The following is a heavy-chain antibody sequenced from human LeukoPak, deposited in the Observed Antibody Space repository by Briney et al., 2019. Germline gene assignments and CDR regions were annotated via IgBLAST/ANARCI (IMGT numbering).Heavy chain of an antibody. CDR1: GGSFSGHY. CDR2: INHSGST. CDR3: ARAEVGYCSSTSCPTEFDY. D-gene: IGHD2-2*01. Sequence: SETLSLTCAVYGGSFSGHYWSWIRQPPGKGLEWIGEINHSGSTNYNPSLKSRVTISVDTSKNQFFLKLSSVTAADTAVYYCARAEVGYCSSTSCPTEFDYWGQGTLVTVSS. J-gene: IGHJ4*02. V-gene: IGHV4-34*01.